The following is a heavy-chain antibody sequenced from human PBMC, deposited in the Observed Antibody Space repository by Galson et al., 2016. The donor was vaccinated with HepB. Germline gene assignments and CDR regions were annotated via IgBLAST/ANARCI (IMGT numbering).Heavy chain of an antibody. CDR2: IYYSGST. Sequence: SETLSLTCTVSGGSISGYYCAWIRQPPGKGLEWIGYIYYSGSTNYNPSLKGRVTRSADTSKNQFSLNLSSVTAADTAVYYCAAGYNWDFWGPGTLVSVS. V-gene: IGHV4-59*13. CDR1: GGSISGYY. D-gene: IGHD1-7*01. CDR3: AAGYNWDF. J-gene: IGHJ1*01.